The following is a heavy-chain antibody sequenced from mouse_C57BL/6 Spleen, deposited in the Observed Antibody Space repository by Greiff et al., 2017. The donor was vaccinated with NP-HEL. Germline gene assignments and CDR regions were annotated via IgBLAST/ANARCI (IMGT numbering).Heavy chain of an antibody. CDR2: IRNKANGYTT. J-gene: IGHJ3*01. CDR3: ASPTLYYDRSPFAY. Sequence: EVQRVESGGGLVQPGGSLSLSCAASGFTFTDYYMSWVRQPPGKALEWLGFIRNKANGYTTEYSASVKGRFTISRDNSQSILYLQMNALRAEDSATYCGASPTLYYDRSPFAYWGQGTLVTVSA. D-gene: IGHD1-1*01. CDR1: GFTFTDYY. V-gene: IGHV7-3*01.